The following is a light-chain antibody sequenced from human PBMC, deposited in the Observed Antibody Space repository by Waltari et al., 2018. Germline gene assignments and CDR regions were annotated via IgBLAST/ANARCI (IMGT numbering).Light chain of an antibody. Sequence: DIQMTQSPSSVSASVGDKVTFTCRASQGITKWLAWYQQKPGRAPKLLISGASTLHSGVSPRFSGSGSGTELTLTISDLQPEDVAIYYCQQANSFPITFGPGTRVDLK. CDR1: QGITKW. CDR3: QQANSFPIT. J-gene: IGKJ3*01. V-gene: IGKV1-12*01. CDR2: GAS.